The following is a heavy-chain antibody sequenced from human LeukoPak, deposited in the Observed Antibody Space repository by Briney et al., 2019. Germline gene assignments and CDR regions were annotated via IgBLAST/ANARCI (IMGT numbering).Heavy chain of an antibody. J-gene: IGHJ4*02. CDR2: ISGSGGST. Sequence: GGSLRLSCAASGFTFSSYAMSWVRQAPGKGLEWVSAISGSGGSTYYADSVRGRLTISRDNSKNTLYLQMNSLRAEDTAVYYCAKELYYYDSSGYPTPGFDYWGQGTLVTVSS. CDR1: GFTFSSYA. V-gene: IGHV3-23*01. CDR3: AKELYYYDSSGYPTPGFDY. D-gene: IGHD3-22*01.